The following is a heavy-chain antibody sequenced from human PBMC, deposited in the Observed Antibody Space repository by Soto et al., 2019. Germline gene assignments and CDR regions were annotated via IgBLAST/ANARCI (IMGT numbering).Heavy chain of an antibody. Sequence: SATRSLTCTVADDSGSSDSCYWSWVRQPPGGGLEWIGELHHGGSTNYNPSLESRATFSVDISKNQFFLKLSSVTAADTAVYYCTKNSAYALDYWGQGTLVTVSS. CDR1: DDSGSSDSCY. CDR2: LHHGGST. J-gene: IGHJ4*02. V-gene: IGHV4-61*01. CDR3: TKNSAYALDY. D-gene: IGHD5-12*01.